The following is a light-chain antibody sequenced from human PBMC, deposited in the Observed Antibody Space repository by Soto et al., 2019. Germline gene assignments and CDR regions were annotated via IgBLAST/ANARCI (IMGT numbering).Light chain of an antibody. J-gene: IGLJ2*01. Sequence: QSALTQPASVSGSPGQSVTISCTGTSSDVGGYNYDSWYQQHPGKAPKLMIYDVSNRPSGVSNRFSGSKSGNTASLTISVLQAEDDADYYGSSYTSISTLVVFGGGTKLTVL. CDR2: DVS. CDR1: SSDVGGYNY. V-gene: IGLV2-14*01. CDR3: SSYTSISTLVV.